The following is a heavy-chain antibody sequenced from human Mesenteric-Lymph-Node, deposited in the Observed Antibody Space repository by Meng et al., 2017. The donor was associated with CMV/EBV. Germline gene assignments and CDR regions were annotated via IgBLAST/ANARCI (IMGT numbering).Heavy chain of an antibody. J-gene: IGHJ4*02. CDR1: GGSLSSGGYY. CDR2: IYYSGST. V-gene: IGHV4-31*02. CDR3: ARGVDTAMVRKFDY. Sequence: SGGSLSSGGYYWSWIRQHPGKGLEWIGYIYYSGSTYYNPSLKSRVTISVDTSKNQFSLKLSSVTAADTAVYYCARGVDTAMVRKFDYWGQGTLVTVSS. D-gene: IGHD5-18*01.